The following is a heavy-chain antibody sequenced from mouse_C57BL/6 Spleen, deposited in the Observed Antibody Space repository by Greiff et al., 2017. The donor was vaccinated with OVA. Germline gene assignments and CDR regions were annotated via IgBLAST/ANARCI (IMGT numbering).Heavy chain of an antibody. D-gene: IGHD1-1*01. V-gene: IGHV1-82*01. Sequence: VQLQQSGPELVKPGASVKISCKASGYAFSSSWMNWVKQRPGKGLEWIGRIYPGDGDTNYNGKFKGKATLTADKSSSTAYMQLSSLTSEDSAVYFCARGVVATDYAMDYWGQGTSVTVSS. CDR1: GYAFSSSW. J-gene: IGHJ4*01. CDR2: IYPGDGDT. CDR3: ARGVVATDYAMDY.